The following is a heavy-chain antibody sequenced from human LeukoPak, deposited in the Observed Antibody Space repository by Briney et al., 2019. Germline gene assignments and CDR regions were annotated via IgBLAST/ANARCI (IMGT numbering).Heavy chain of an antibody. CDR1: VGSFSGYY. CDR2: INHSGST. CDR3: ARGRASVTTWFDY. Sequence: PSETLSLTCAVYVGSFSGYYWSWIRQPPGKGQEWIGEINHSGSTNYNPSLKSRVTISVDTSKNQFSLKLSSVTAADTAVYYCARGRASVTTWFDYWGQGTLVTVSS. J-gene: IGHJ4*02. V-gene: IGHV4-34*01. D-gene: IGHD4-17*01.